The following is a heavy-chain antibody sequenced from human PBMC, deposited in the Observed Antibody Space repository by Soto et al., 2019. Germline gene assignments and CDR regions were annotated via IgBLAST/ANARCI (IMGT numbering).Heavy chain of an antibody. CDR2: IIPIFGTA. CDR1: GGTFSSYA. CDR3: ARGAHGIEAPLFAS. Sequence: ASVKVSCKASGGTFSSYAISWVRQAPGQGLEWMGGIIPIFGTANYAQKFQGRVTITADTSTSTVYMELSSLTSEDTAVYYCARGAHGIEAPLFASWGQGALVTVSS. D-gene: IGHD1-26*01. V-gene: IGHV1-69*06. J-gene: IGHJ5*02.